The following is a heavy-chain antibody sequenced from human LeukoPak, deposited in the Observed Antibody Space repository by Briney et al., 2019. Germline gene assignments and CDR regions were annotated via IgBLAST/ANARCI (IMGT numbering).Heavy chain of an antibody. CDR1: GYSFATYW. D-gene: IGHD2-15*01. CDR2: IYPGDSDT. J-gene: IGHJ3*02. V-gene: IGHV5-51*01. Sequence: GESLKISCKGSGYSFATYWIGWVRQMPGKGLEWMGIIYPGDSDTRYSPSFQCQVTISADKSISTAYLQWGSLKASDTAMYYCARPSSAGSYVDAFDIWGQGTMVTVSS. CDR3: ARPSSAGSYVDAFDI.